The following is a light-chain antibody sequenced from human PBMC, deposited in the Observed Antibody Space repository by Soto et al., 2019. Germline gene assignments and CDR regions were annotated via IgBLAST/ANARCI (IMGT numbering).Light chain of an antibody. CDR2: GAS. CDR3: QQYGSSQWT. Sequence: EIVMTQSPATLSVSPGEGATLSGRASQSVSSNLAWYQQKPGQAPRLLIYGASSRATGIPDRFSGSGSGTDFTLTISRLEPEDFAVYYCQQYGSSQWTFGQGTKVDIK. J-gene: IGKJ1*01. V-gene: IGKV3-20*01. CDR1: QSVSSN.